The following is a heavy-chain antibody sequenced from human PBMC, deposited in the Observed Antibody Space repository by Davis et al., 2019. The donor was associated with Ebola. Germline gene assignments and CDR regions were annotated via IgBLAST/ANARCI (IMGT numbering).Heavy chain of an antibody. J-gene: IGHJ6*02. CDR3: ARDPIRYQLLSLVGGMDV. V-gene: IGHV3-48*03. CDR1: EFTFSSYE. Sequence: GGSLRLSCAASEFTFSSYEMNWVRQAPGKGLEWVSYISSSFSSIYYADSVKGRFTISRDNAKNSLYLQMNSLRAEDTAVYYCARDPIRYQLLSLVGGMDVWGQGTTVTVSS. CDR2: ISSSFSSI. D-gene: IGHD2-2*01.